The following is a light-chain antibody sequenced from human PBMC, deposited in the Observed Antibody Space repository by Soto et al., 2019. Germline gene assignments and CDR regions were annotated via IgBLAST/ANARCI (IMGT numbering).Light chain of an antibody. CDR1: ARDVANYNL. Sequence: QSVLTQPASVSGSPGQSITISCSGTARDVANYNLVSWYQQHPGKAPQLILYEDSKRPSGVSNRFSGSKSGDTASLTISGLQAEDEADYYCCSYAGSSIWVFGGGTKLTVL. J-gene: IGLJ3*02. V-gene: IGLV2-23*01. CDR2: EDS. CDR3: CSYAGSSIWV.